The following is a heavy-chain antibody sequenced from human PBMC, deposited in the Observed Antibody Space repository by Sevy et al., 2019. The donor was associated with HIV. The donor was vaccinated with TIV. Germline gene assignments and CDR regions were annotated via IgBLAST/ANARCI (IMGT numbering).Heavy chain of an antibody. Sequence: SETLSLTCTVSGGSISAYYWSWIRQPPGKPLEYIGYIYYTGSTNYNPSLKSRVTISVDTSKNQFSLKLNSVTAADTAVYFCARDPPVRRGDDSLNWFDPWGQGTLVTVSS. J-gene: IGHJ5*02. D-gene: IGHD5-12*01. CDR2: IYYTGST. CDR1: GGSISAYY. V-gene: IGHV4-59*01. CDR3: ARDPPVRRGDDSLNWFDP.